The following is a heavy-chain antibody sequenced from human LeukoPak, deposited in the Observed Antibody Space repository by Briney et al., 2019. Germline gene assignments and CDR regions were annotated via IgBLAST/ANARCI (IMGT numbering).Heavy chain of an antibody. D-gene: IGHD3-3*01. CDR1: GFTHSRYA. Sequence: GGTLRLSCAASGFTHSRYAMSWVRQAPGKGLEWVSSISDNGAGTFYADSVKGRFTISRDNSDKTLYLQMNSLRAEDTAVYYCAKRSLSGTWYFDLWGRGTLVIVSS. CDR3: AKRSLSGTWYFDL. J-gene: IGHJ2*01. V-gene: IGHV3-23*01. CDR2: ISDNGAGT.